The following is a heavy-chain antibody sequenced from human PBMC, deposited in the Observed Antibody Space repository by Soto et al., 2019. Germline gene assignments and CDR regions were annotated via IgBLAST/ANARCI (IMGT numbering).Heavy chain of an antibody. CDR2: IYYCGST. CDR3: ARSVFP. CDR1: GGSISSGGYY. Sequence: QVQLQESGPGLVKPSQTLSLTCTVSGGSISSGGYYWSWIRQHPGKGLEWIGYIYYCGSTFYHPSIKSRVTISVCTSKNQCSLKLTSVAAAYTAVYYCARSVFPWGQGTLVTVSS. J-gene: IGHJ5*02. V-gene: IGHV4-31*03.